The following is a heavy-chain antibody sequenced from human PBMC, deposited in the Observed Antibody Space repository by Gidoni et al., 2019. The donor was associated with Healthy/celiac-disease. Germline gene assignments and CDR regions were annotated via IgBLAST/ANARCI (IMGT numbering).Heavy chain of an antibody. Sequence: QVQLVESGGGVVQPGRSLRLSCAASGFTFSSYGMHWVRQAPGKGREGVEVISYDGSNKYYADSVKGRFTISRDNSKNTLYLQMNSLRAEDTAVYYCAKGPRDGRNTVTTRPRYYFQHWGQGTLVTVSS. V-gene: IGHV3-30*18. CDR2: ISYDGSNK. D-gene: IGHD4-17*01. CDR3: AKGPRDGRNTVTTRPRYYFQH. CDR1: GFTFSSYG. J-gene: IGHJ1*01.